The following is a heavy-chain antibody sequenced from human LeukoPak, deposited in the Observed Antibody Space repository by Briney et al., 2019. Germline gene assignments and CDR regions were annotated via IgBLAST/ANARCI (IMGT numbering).Heavy chain of an antibody. Sequence: GGSLRLSCAASGFTVSSNYMNWVRQAPGKGLEWVSVISSGGSTYYADSVKGRFTLYRDTSKNTLYLQMNSLRAEDTAVYYCARDGLWYYYGSGSYYGAFDIWGQGTMVTVSS. D-gene: IGHD3-10*01. CDR3: ARDGLWYYYGSGSYYGAFDI. CDR2: ISSGGST. J-gene: IGHJ3*02. CDR1: GFTVSSNY. V-gene: IGHV3-66*01.